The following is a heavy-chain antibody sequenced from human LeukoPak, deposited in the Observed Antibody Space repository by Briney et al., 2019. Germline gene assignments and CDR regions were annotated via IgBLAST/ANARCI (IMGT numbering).Heavy chain of an antibody. CDR3: AKEPGNGRTNWFDP. Sequence: GGSLRLSCAASGFTFSSHAMTWVRQAPGKGLEWVSTISGSGGSTYYADSVKGRFTISRDKSKNTLYLQMNSLRAEDTAVYYCAKEPGNGRTNWFDPWGQGTLVTVSS. CDR2: ISGSGGST. J-gene: IGHJ5*02. CDR1: GFTFSSHA. D-gene: IGHD2-8*01. V-gene: IGHV3-23*01.